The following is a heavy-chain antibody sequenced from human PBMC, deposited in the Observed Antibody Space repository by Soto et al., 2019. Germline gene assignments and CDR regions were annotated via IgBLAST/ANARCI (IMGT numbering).Heavy chain of an antibody. V-gene: IGHV1-8*01. Sequence: QVQLVQSGAEVKKPGASLKVSCKASGYTFTSYDINWVRQATGQGLEGRGGMNPNSGHTGYAQKFQGRVTMPRNTSISTVYMELSSLRSEDTAVYYCARGQSNSWYGQDFDYWGQGTLVTVSS. J-gene: IGHJ4*02. CDR3: ARGQSNSWYGQDFDY. CDR2: MNPNSGHT. D-gene: IGHD6-13*01. CDR1: GYTFTSYD.